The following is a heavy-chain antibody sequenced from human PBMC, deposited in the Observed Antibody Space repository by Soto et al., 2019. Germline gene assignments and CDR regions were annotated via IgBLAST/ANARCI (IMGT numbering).Heavy chain of an antibody. D-gene: IGHD4-4*01. Sequence: QVQLQESGPGLVKPSQTLSLTCTVSGGSISSGGYYWSWIRQHPGKGLEWIGYIYYSGSTYYNPSPKSRVTISVDTSKNQFSLKLSSVTAADTAVYYCARRREIHSKGNYGMDVWGQGTTVTVSS. CDR2: IYYSGST. CDR1: GGSISSGGYY. V-gene: IGHV4-31*03. CDR3: ARRREIHSKGNYGMDV. J-gene: IGHJ6*02.